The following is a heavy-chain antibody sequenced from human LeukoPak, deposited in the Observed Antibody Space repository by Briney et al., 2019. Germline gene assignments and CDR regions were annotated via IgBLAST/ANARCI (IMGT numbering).Heavy chain of an antibody. D-gene: IGHD1-1*01. V-gene: IGHV3-23*01. Sequence: GGSLRLSCAASGFTFSSYAMSWVRQAPGKGLEWVSAISGSGGSTYYADSVKGRFTISRDNSKNTLYLQMNSLRAEDTAVYYCAKGGYNWNFLYYYYYYMDVWGKGTTVTVSS. CDR1: GFTFSSYA. J-gene: IGHJ6*03. CDR2: ISGSGGST. CDR3: AKGGYNWNFLYYYYYYMDV.